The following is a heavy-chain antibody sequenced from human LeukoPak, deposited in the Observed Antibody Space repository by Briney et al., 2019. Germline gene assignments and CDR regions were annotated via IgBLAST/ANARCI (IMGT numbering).Heavy chain of an antibody. CDR2: ISGSGGST. CDR1: GFTFSSYA. CDR3: AISNPGITGIRPSDY. V-gene: IGHV3-23*01. J-gene: IGHJ4*02. D-gene: IGHD1-20*01. Sequence: GGSLRLSCAASGFTFSSYAMSWVRQAPGKGLEWVSAISGSGGSTYYADSVKGRFTISRDNSKNTLYLQMNSLRAEDTAVYCCAISNPGITGIRPSDYWGQGTLVTVSS.